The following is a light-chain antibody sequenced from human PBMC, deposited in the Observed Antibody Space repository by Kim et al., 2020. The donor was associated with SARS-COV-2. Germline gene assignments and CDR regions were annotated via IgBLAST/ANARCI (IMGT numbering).Light chain of an antibody. CDR2: QDS. J-gene: IGLJ3*02. CDR3: QAWDSSTRV. Sequence: SYELTQPPSVSVSPGQTASITCSGDKLGDKYACWYQQKPGQSPVLVIYQDSKLPSGIPERFSGSNSGNTATLTISGTQAMDEADYYCQAWDSSTRVFGGG. CDR1: KLGDKY. V-gene: IGLV3-1*01.